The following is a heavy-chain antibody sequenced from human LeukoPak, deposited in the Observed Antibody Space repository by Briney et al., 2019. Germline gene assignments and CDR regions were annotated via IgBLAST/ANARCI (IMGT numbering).Heavy chain of an antibody. Sequence: ASVKVSCKASGYTFTGYYIHWVRQAPEQGLEWVGWINPNSGDTNYAQKFQGRVTMTSDTSISTAFMQLYRLRSDDTAVYYCAREGLAVAGMAMAHDCWGQGTLVTVSS. V-gene: IGHV1-2*02. CDR3: AREGLAVAGMAMAHDC. CDR1: GYTFTGYY. CDR2: INPNSGDT. J-gene: IGHJ4*02. D-gene: IGHD6-19*01.